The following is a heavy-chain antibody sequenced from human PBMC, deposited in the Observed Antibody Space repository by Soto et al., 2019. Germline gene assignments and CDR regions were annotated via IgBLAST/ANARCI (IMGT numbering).Heavy chain of an antibody. Sequence: GGSLRLSCRVSGFNFADFAMSWVRQAPGKGLEWVGFIRAKVSGGATQYAASVKGRFTISRDDSNSIAYLEMESLKAEDSGVYFCARGELFFDHWGEGTLVTV. CDR1: GFNFADFA. CDR2: IRAKVSGGAT. J-gene: IGHJ4*02. D-gene: IGHD1-7*01. V-gene: IGHV3-49*04. CDR3: ARGELFFDH.